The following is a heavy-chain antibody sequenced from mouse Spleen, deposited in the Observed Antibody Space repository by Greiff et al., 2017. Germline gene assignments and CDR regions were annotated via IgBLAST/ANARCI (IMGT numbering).Heavy chain of an antibody. Sequence: LQESGPELVKPGASVKISCKASGYSFTDYNMNWVKQSNGKSLEWIGVINPNYGTTSYNQKFKGKATLTVDQSSSTAYMQLNSLTSEDSAVYYCARLTTVVAKWYFDVWGTGTTVTVSS. D-gene: IGHD1-1*01. CDR2: INPNYGTT. CDR1: GYSFTDYN. J-gene: IGHJ1*03. V-gene: IGHV1-39*01. CDR3: ARLTTVVAKWYFDV.